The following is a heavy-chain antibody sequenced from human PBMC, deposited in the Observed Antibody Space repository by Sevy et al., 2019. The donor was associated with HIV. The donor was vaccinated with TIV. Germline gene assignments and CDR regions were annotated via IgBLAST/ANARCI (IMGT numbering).Heavy chain of an antibody. J-gene: IGHJ4*02. CDR2: ISAHNGDT. CDR1: GYTFTSYR. V-gene: IGHV1-18*01. D-gene: IGHD2-15*01. CDR3: ARAYCSGGRCYSLAY. Sequence: ASVKVSCKASGYTFTSYRIYRVRQAPGQGLESMGWISAHNGDTNYAQKFQGRVTMITDTSTTTAYMDLRSLRSDDTALYYCARAYCSGGRCYSLAYWGQGTLVTVSS.